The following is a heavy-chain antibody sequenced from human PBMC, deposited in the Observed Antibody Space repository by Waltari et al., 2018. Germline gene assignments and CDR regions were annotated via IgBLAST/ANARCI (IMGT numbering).Heavy chain of an antibody. D-gene: IGHD6-19*01. J-gene: IGHJ4*02. Sequence: EVQLLESGGGLVQPGGSLRLSCAASGFTFSSYAMSWVRQAPGKGLGWVSAISGRGCSTYDADAVKGRFTISRDKSKNTLYLQMNSLRAEDTAVYYCAKAGMYSSCWTRLYYFDYWGQGTLVTVSS. CDR1: GFTFSSYA. V-gene: IGHV3-23*01. CDR3: AKAGMYSSCWTRLYYFDY. CDR2: ISGRGCST.